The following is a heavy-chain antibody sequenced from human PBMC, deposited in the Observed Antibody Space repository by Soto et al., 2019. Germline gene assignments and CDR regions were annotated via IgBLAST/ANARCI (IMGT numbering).Heavy chain of an antibody. CDR1: GGTFYTYA. D-gene: IGHD3-10*01. J-gene: IGHJ4*02. Sequence: QVHLVQSGAEVKRPGSSVRVSCRASGGTFYTYAFTWVRQAPGQGLEWMGGITPMIGTTKYAQKFYGRVTFSADESASTAYTELSSLRSDDTAVYYCARDVSVMTSVFGFWGQGTLITVSS. CDR3: ARDVSVMTSVFGF. CDR2: ITPMIGTT. V-gene: IGHV1-69*01.